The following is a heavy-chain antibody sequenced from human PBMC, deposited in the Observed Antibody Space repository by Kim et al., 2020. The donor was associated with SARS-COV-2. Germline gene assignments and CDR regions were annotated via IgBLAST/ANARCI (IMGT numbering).Heavy chain of an antibody. CDR2: VNYNGYI. J-gene: IGHJ4*02. V-gene: IGHV4-39*01. CDR3: GRHFRGISVRFLGLTLLDY. D-gene: IGHD3-3*01. CDR1: GGSISSSGYY. Sequence: SETLSLTCIVSGGSISSSGYYWDWIRQPPGKGLDWTGSVNYNGYIYYNPSLKSRVTISVDTTKNQFSLKMSPVTAAYTAVYYCGRHFRGISVRFLGLTLLDYCGQGNLVTVSP.